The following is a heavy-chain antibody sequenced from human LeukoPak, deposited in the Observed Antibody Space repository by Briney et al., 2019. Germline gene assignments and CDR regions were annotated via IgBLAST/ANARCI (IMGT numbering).Heavy chain of an antibody. D-gene: IGHD2-2*01. CDR1: GYTFTRYG. J-gene: IGHJ5*02. V-gene: IGHV1-18*01. CDR2: ISAYNGNT. Sequence: ASVKVSCKASGYTFTRYGISWVRQAPGQGLEWMGWISAYNGNTNYAQKLQGRVTMTTDTSTRTAYMELRSLRSDDTAVYYCARAPTDIVVVPAATNWFDPWGQGTLVTVSS. CDR3: ARAPTDIVVVPAATNWFDP.